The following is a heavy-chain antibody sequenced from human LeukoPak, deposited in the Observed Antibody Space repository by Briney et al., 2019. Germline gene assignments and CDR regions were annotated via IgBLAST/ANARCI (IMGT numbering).Heavy chain of an antibody. D-gene: IGHD1-7*01. CDR3: ARGGNSGYFQH. CDR1: GGSISSYY. Sequence: SETLSLTCTVSGGSISSYYWSWIRHPPGKGLEWIGYIYYSGSTTYNPSLKSRVNTSGATSKNRFSLNLNSVTSSDTAVYYWARGGNSGYFQHWGQGTLVTVSS. J-gene: IGHJ1*01. CDR2: IYYSGST. V-gene: IGHV4-59*01.